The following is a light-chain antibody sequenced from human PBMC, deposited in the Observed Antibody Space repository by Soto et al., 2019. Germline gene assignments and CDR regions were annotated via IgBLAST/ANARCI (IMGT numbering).Light chain of an antibody. CDR1: SSDVGDYNY. CDR3: TSYTSKSSLYV. Sequence: QSVLTQPASVSGSLGQSVTISCTGTSSDVGDYNYVCWFQQHPGRAPKLLIFEVTNRPSGVSNRFSGSKSGNTASLIISGLQAEDEATYYCTSYTSKSSLYVFGTGTKLTVL. J-gene: IGLJ1*01. CDR2: EVT. V-gene: IGLV2-14*01.